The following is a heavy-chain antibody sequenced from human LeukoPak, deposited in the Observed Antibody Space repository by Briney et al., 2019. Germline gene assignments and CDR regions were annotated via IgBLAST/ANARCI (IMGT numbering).Heavy chain of an antibody. J-gene: IGHJ4*02. CDR2: VIPIFATA. CDR1: GGTFSNYA. V-gene: IGHV1-69*13. Sequence: SVKVSCKASGGTFSNYAVSWVRQAPGQGLEWMGGVIPIFATANYAQRFQGRVTITADESTNTAYMELSSLRSEDTAVYHCARGIAARYYFDYWGQGTLVTVSS. CDR3: ARGIAARYYFDY. D-gene: IGHD6-6*01.